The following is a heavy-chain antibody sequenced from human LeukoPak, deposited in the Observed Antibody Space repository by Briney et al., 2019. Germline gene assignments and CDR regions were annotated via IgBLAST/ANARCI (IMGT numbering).Heavy chain of an antibody. CDR2: INPSGGSP. D-gene: IGHD5-12*01. Sequence: GASVKVSCKASGYTFTNYYMHWVRQAPGQGLEWMGIINPSGGSPRYAQKFQGRVTMTEDTSTDTAYMELSSLRSEDTAVYYCATGGYDWEYYFDYWGQGTLVTVSS. CDR1: GYTFTNYY. J-gene: IGHJ4*02. V-gene: IGHV1-46*01. CDR3: ATGGYDWEYYFDY.